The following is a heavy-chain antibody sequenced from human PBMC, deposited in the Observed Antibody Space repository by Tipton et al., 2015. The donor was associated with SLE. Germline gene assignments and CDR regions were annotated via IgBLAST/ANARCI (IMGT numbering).Heavy chain of an antibody. V-gene: IGHV3-7*03. D-gene: IGHD5-18*01. CDR1: GFTFSSYW. CDR2: IKQDGSEK. Sequence: QLVQSGGGLVQPGGSLRLSCAASGFTFSSYWMSWVRQAPGKGLEWVANIKQDGSEKYYVDSVEGRFAISRDNAKNSLYLQMNSLRAEDTAVYYCAKYRGPSWIQLWNDYWGQGTLVTVSS. CDR3: AKYRGPSWIQLWNDY. J-gene: IGHJ4*02.